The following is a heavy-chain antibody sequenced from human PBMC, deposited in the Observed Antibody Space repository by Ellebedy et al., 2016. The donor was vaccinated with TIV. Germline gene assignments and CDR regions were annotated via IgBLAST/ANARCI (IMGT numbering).Heavy chain of an antibody. CDR1: GFTFSDYW. Sequence: GESLKISCAASGFTFSDYWMNWVRQAPGKGLEWVANIKPGGNEKFYVGSVVGRFTISRDNANNSLYLQMDSLSAEDTAVYYCACTYGDSAWHYFDYWGQGTLVTVSS. J-gene: IGHJ4*02. V-gene: IGHV3-7*01. CDR3: ACTYGDSAWHYFDY. CDR2: IKPGGNEK. D-gene: IGHD6-19*01.